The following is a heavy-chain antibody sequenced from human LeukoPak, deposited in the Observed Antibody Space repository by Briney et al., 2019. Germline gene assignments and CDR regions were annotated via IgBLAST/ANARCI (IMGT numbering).Heavy chain of an antibody. V-gene: IGHV4-34*01. CDR1: GGSFSGYY. D-gene: IGHD5-24*01. CDR2: INHSGST. Sequence: PSETLSLTCAVYGGSFSGYYWSWIRQPPGKGLEWIEEINHSGSTNYNPSLKSRVTISVDTSKNQFSLKLSSVTAADTAVYYCARGRYGGDGYHNFPYYYYGMDVWGQGTTVTVSS. J-gene: IGHJ6*02. CDR3: ARGRYGGDGYHNFPYYYYGMDV.